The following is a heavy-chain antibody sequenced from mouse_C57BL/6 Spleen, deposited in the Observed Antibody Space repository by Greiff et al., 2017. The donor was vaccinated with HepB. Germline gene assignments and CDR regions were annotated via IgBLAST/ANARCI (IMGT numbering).Heavy chain of an antibody. V-gene: IGHV14-2*01. CDR1: GFNIKDYY. CDR3: ARWGYYGSSYDAMDY. D-gene: IGHD1-1*01. J-gene: IGHJ4*01. CDR2: IDPEDGDT. Sequence: VQLQQSGAELVKPGASVKLSCTASGFNIKDYYMHWVKQRTEQGLEWIGRIDPEDGDTKYAPKFQGKATITADTSSNTAYLQLSSLTSEDTAVYYCARWGYYGSSYDAMDYWGQGTSVTVSS.